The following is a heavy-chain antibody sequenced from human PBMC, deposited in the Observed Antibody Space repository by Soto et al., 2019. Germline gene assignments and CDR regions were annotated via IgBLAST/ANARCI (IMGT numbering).Heavy chain of an antibody. V-gene: IGHV3-23*01. J-gene: IGHJ4*02. CDR3: AKVEGYSSGWYDERRYFGY. CDR1: GFTFSSYA. Sequence: GGSLRLSCAASGFTFSSYAMSWVRQAPGKGLEWVSAISGSGGSTYYADSVKGRFTISRDNSKNTLYLQMNSLRAEDTAVYYCAKVEGYSSGWYDERRYFGYWGQGTLVTVSS. CDR2: ISGSGGST. D-gene: IGHD6-19*01.